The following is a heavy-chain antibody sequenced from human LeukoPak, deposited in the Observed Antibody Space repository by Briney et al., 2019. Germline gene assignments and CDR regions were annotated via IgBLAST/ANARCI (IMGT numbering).Heavy chain of an antibody. CDR1: GGSFSGYY. Sequence: PSETLSLTCAVYGGSFSGYYWSWIRQPPGKGLEWIGEINHSGSTNYNPSLKSRVTISVDTSKNQFSPKLNSVTAADTAVYYCARGKPATVFDYWGQGTLVTVSS. V-gene: IGHV4-34*01. D-gene: IGHD1-26*01. J-gene: IGHJ4*02. CDR2: INHSGST. CDR3: ARGKPATVFDY.